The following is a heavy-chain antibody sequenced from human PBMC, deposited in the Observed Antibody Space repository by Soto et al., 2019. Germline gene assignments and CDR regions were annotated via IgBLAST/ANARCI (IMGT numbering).Heavy chain of an antibody. Sequence: EVRLVESGGGLVKPGVSLRLSCAASGFTFSGYSLNWVRQTPGKGLEWVSSISSSSTYIYYADSVKGRFTISRDNDKKSLYLQMNILRAEETAVYYCATDSLFCTSTNCEHTALDIWGQGTMVTVSA. D-gene: IGHD2-2*01. CDR1: GFTFSGYS. CDR2: ISSSSTYI. V-gene: IGHV3-21*01. J-gene: IGHJ3*02. CDR3: ATDSLFCTSTNCEHTALDI.